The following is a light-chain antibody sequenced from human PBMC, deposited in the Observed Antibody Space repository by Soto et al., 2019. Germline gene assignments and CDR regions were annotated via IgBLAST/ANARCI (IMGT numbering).Light chain of an antibody. Sequence: LTQPPSASGTAGQVVTISCSGGDSNIGSNSVYWYQHLPRMAPKLLIYYNNQRPSGVPDRFSGSRSGTSASLAIVGLRSEDEAVYYCAAWDASLSACVFGNGTKVTVL. CDR1: DSNIGSNS. V-gene: IGLV1-47*02. J-gene: IGLJ1*01. CDR2: YNN. CDR3: AAWDASLSACV.